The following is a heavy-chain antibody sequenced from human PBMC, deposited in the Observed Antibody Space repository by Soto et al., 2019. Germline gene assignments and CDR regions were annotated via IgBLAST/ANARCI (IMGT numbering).Heavy chain of an antibody. CDR1: GFTFSSYA. Sequence: GESLKISCAASGFTFSSYAMSWVRQAPGKGLEWVSAISGSGGSTYYADSVKGRFTISRDNSKNTLYLQMNSLRAEDTAVYYCAKDHSRAESGTTDYWGQGTLVTVSS. J-gene: IGHJ4*02. V-gene: IGHV3-23*01. CDR2: ISGSGGST. D-gene: IGHD1-1*01. CDR3: AKDHSRAESGTTDY.